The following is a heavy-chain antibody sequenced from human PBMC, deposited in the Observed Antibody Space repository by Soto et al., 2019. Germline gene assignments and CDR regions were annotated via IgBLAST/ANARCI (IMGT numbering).Heavy chain of an antibody. J-gene: IGHJ5*02. CDR1: GYTFTSYG. CDR2: ISAYNGNT. V-gene: IGHV1-18*04. Sequence: ASVKVSCKASGYTFTSYGISWVRQAPGQGLEWMGWISAYNGNTNYAQKLQGRVTMTTDTSTSTAYMELRSLRSDDTAVYYCARGRTYYDFWSGYNWFDPWGQGTLVTVSS. CDR3: ARGRTYYDFWSGYNWFDP. D-gene: IGHD3-3*01.